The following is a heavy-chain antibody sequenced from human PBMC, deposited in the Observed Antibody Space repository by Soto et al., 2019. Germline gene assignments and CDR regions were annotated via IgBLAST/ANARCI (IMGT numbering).Heavy chain of an antibody. V-gene: IGHV4-59*07. J-gene: IGHJ6*02. D-gene: IGHD2-21*01. Sequence: SDTLSLTCTVSGGSISSYYWSWIRQPPGKGLEWIGYIYYSGSTNYNPSLKSRVTISVDTSKNQFSLKLSSVTAADTAVYYCARAGTNCGGCVDVWGQGTTVT. CDR3: ARAGTNCGGCVDV. CDR2: IYYSGST. CDR1: GGSISSYY.